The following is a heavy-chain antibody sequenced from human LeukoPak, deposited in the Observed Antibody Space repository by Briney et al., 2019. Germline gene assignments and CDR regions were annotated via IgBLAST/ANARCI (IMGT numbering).Heavy chain of an antibody. Sequence: GGSLRLSYAASGFTFRNYVIHWVRQAPGKGLEWVAVTSSDLNVKLYADSVKGRFTISRDNSRSTLYLQMNSLRSEDTAIYYCAREGYYGSGSPPSLYFDYWGQGTLVTVSS. CDR2: TSSDLNVK. CDR3: AREGYYGSGSPPSLYFDY. J-gene: IGHJ4*02. CDR1: GFTFRNYV. D-gene: IGHD3-10*01. V-gene: IGHV3-30-3*01.